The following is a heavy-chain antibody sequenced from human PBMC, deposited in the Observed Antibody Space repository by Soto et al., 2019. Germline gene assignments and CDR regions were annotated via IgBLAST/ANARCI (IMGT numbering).Heavy chain of an antibody. D-gene: IGHD3-22*01. CDR1: GSTFSSYA. J-gene: IGHJ4*02. CDR3: ARDVGSIYDSSGYYYFDY. Sequence: SVKVSCKASGSTFSSYAISWVRQAPGQGLEWMGGIIPIFGTANYAQKFQGRVTITADESTSTAYMELSSLRSEDTAVYYCARDVGSIYDSSGYYYFDYWGQGTLVTVSS. V-gene: IGHV1-69*13. CDR2: IIPIFGTA.